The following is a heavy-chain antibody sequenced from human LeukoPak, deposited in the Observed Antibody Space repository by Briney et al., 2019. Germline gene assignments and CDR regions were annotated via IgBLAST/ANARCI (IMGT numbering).Heavy chain of an antibody. Sequence: PGGSLRLSCAASGFTFSSYAMHWVRQAPGKGLEWVAVISYDGSNKYYADSVKGRFTISRDNSKNTLYLQMNSLRAEDTAVYYCAKDSEYYDFWSGYDAPFDYWGQGTLVTVSS. CDR2: ISYDGSNK. CDR1: GFTFSSYA. J-gene: IGHJ4*02. CDR3: AKDSEYYDFWSGYDAPFDY. D-gene: IGHD3-3*01. V-gene: IGHV3-30-3*01.